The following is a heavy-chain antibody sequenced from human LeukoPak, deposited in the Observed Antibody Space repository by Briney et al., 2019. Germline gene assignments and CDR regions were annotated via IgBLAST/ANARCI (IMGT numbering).Heavy chain of an antibody. D-gene: IGHD3-9*01. CDR3: ARSVLRYFDWLPDYYYYYMDV. V-gene: IGHV3-66*01. Sequence: GGSLRLSCAASGFTVSSNYMSWVRQAPGKGLEWVSVIYSGGSTYYADSVKGRFTISRDNSKNTLYLQMNSLRAEDTAVYYCARSVLRYFDWLPDYYYYYMDVWGKGTTVTISS. CDR2: IYSGGST. CDR1: GFTVSSNY. J-gene: IGHJ6*03.